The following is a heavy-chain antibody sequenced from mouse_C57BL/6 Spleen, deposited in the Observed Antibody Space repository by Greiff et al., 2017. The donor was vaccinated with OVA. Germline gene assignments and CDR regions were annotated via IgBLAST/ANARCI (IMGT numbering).Heavy chain of an antibody. J-gene: IGHJ2*01. Sequence: VQLQQSGAELVRPGTSVKVSCKASGYAFTNYLIEWVKQRPGQGLEWIGVINPGSGGTNYNEKFKGKATLTADKSSSTAYMQLSSLTSDDSAVYFCARLGTAQAPFDYWGQGTTLTVSS. V-gene: IGHV1-54*01. CDR2: INPGSGGT. D-gene: IGHD3-2*02. CDR1: GYAFTNYL. CDR3: ARLGTAQAPFDY.